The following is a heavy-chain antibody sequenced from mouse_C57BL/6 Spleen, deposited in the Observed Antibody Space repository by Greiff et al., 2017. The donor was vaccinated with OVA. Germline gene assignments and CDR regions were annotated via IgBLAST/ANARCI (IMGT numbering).Heavy chain of an antibody. D-gene: IGHD1-1*01. CDR3: ARYGSSSYYYAMDY. CDR1: GYTFTSYW. CDR2: IDPSDSYT. J-gene: IGHJ4*01. Sequence: QVQLQQPGAELVMPGASVKLSCKASGYTFTSYWMHWVKQRPGQGLEWIGEIDPSDSYTNYNQKFKGKSTLTVDKSSSTAYMQLSSLTSEDSAVYYCARYGSSSYYYAMDYWGQGTSVTVSS. V-gene: IGHV1-69*01.